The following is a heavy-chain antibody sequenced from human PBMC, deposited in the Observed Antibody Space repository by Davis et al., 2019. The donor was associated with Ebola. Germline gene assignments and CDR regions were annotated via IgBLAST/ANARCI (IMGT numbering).Heavy chain of an antibody. J-gene: IGHJ5*02. Sequence: AASVKVSCKTSGGTFTNYAVNRVRQAPGQGLEWMGRIIPVVDTKDYAQKFQGRVTLTADKATNTAYMELSGLRFDDTAVYYCARGKWFDPWGQGTLVSVTS. CDR1: GGTFTNYA. CDR2: IIPVVDTK. CDR3: ARGKWFDP. V-gene: IGHV1-69*04.